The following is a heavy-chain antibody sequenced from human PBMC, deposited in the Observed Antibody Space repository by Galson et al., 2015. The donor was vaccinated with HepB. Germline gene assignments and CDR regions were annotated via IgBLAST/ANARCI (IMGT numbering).Heavy chain of an antibody. CDR1: GFTFSSYA. Sequence: SLRLSCAASGFTFSSYAMSWVRQAAGKGLEWVSAISGSGGTTHDADSVKGQFTISRDNSKNTLYLQMNSLRAEDTAVYYCAKFFGLFARPPAVIPAATTADWYAMDVWGQGTTVTVSS. CDR2: ISGSGGTT. D-gene: IGHD2-2*01. V-gene: IGHV3-23*01. J-gene: IGHJ6*02. CDR3: AKFFGLFARPPAVIPAATTADWYAMDV.